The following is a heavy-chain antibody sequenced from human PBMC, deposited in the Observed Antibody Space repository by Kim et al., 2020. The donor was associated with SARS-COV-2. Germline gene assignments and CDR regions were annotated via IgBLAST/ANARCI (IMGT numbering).Heavy chain of an antibody. CDR1: GYTFTSYD. CDR2: MNPNSGNT. CDR3: ARGFRNKGRVDY. V-gene: IGHV1-8*01. J-gene: IGHJ4*02. Sequence: ASVKVSCKASGYTFTSYDINWVRQATGQGLEWMGWMNPNSGNTGYAQKFQGRVTMTRNTSISTAYMELSSLRSEDTAVYYCARGFRNKGRVDYWGQGTLVTVSS.